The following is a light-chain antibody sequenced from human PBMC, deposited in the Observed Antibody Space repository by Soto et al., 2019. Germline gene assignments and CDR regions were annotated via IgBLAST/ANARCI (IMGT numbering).Light chain of an antibody. CDR1: QGIRND. CDR3: LQDFNYPWT. V-gene: IGKV1-6*01. J-gene: IGKJ1*01. CDR2: AAS. Sequence: AIQMTQSPTSLSASVGDRVTITCRASQGIRNDLGWYQQKPGNAPKLLIYAASSLQSGVPSRFSGSGSGTDFTLTISSLQPEDFATYYCLQDFNYPWTFGQGTKVEI.